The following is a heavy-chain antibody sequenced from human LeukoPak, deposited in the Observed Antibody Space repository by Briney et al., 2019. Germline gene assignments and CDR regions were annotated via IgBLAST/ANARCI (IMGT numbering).Heavy chain of an antibody. Sequence: GGSLRLSCAASGFTFSSYSMNWVRQAPGKGLEWVSSISSSSSYIYYADSVKGRFTISRDNAKNSLYLQMNSLRAEDTAVYYCARDAIAAAGTPPLDYWGQGTLVTVSS. CDR2: ISSSSSYI. CDR3: ARDAIAAAGTPPLDY. V-gene: IGHV3-21*01. D-gene: IGHD6-13*01. J-gene: IGHJ4*02. CDR1: GFTFSSYS.